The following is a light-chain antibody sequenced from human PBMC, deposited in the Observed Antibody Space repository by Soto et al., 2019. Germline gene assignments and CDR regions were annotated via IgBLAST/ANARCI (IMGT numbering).Light chain of an antibody. CDR1: QSVLYSSNNQNY. CDR2: WAS. Sequence: IVMTQSPDSLAVSLGERAIINCKSSQSVLYSSNNQNYLAWYRQKPGQSPELLIYWASIRESVVPDRFSGSGSGTDFTLTISSLQTEDVAVYFCQQYYSSPVTFGGGTKVEIK. J-gene: IGKJ4*01. CDR3: QQYYSSPVT. V-gene: IGKV4-1*01.